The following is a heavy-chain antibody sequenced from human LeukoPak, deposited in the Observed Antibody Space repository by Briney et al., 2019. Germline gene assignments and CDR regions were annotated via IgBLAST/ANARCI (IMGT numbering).Heavy chain of an antibody. D-gene: IGHD3-22*01. Sequence: SETLSLTCTVSGGSISSSSYYWGWIRQPPGKGLEWIGSIYYSGSTYYNPSLKSRVTISVDTSKNQFSLKLSSVTAADTAVYYCARDMAGTLFYDSSGTDYWGQGTLVTVSS. V-gene: IGHV4-39*07. J-gene: IGHJ4*02. CDR1: GGSISSSSYY. CDR2: IYYSGST. CDR3: ARDMAGTLFYDSSGTDY.